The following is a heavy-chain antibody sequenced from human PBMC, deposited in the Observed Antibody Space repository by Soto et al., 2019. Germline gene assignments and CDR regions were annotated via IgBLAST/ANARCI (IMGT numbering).Heavy chain of an antibody. CDR2: IYYSGST. D-gene: IGHD3-22*01. J-gene: IGHJ4*02. V-gene: IGHV4-30-4*01. CDR3: ARVGLYYYDSSGYYLYYFDY. CDR1: GGSISSGDYY. Sequence: SETLSLTCTVSGGSISSGDYYWSWIRQPPGKGLEWIGYIYYSGSTYYNPSLKSRVTISVDTSKNQFSLKLSSVTAAETAVYYCARVGLYYYDSSGYYLYYFDYWGQGTLVTVSS.